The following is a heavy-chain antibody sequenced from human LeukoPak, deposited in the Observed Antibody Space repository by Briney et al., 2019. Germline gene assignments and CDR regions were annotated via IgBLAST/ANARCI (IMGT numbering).Heavy chain of an antibody. V-gene: IGHV3-21*04. CDR1: GFTFTSYS. CDR2: IGPSGGSI. Sequence: GGSLRLSCAASGFTFTSYSMNWVRQAPGKGLEWVSSIGPSGGSIFYADSLKGRISISRDNAQNSLHLQLSSLRADDTAVYYCARLAGSRPPWYLDLWGRGTLVTVSS. D-gene: IGHD6-19*01. J-gene: IGHJ2*01. CDR3: ARLAGSRPPWYLDL.